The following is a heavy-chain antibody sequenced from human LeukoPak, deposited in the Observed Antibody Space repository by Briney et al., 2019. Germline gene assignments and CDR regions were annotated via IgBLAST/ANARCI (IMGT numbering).Heavy chain of an antibody. D-gene: IGHD6-13*01. CDR1: GFTFSSYG. Sequence: GGSLRLSCAASGFTFSSYGMHWVRQAPGKGLEWVAVISYDGSNKYYADSVKGRFTISRDNSKNTLYLQMNSLRAEDTAVYYCAKDTVYTPRIAAAGTFDYWGQGTLVTVSS. V-gene: IGHV3-30*18. CDR2: ISYDGSNK. J-gene: IGHJ4*02. CDR3: AKDTVYTPRIAAAGTFDY.